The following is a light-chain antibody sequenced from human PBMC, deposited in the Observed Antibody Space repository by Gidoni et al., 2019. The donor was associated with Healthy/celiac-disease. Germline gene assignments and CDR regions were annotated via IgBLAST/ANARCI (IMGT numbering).Light chain of an antibody. CDR1: QSVSSY. Sequence: IVLTQYPATLSLSPGERATLPCRASQSVSSYLAWYQQKPGQAPRLLIYDASNRATGIPARFSGSGSGTDFTLTISSLEPEDFAVYYCQQRSNWPVTFGQGTRLEIK. V-gene: IGKV3-11*01. CDR3: QQRSNWPVT. CDR2: DAS. J-gene: IGKJ5*01.